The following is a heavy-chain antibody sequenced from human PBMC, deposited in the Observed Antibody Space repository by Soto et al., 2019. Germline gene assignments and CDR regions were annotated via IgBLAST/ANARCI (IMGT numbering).Heavy chain of an antibody. CDR3: ARTHLIAAATDY. D-gene: IGHD6-13*01. V-gene: IGHV4-39*07. J-gene: IGHJ4*02. CDR1: GGSISSSSYY. Sequence: SETLSLTCTVSGGSISSSSYYWGWIRQPPGKGLEWIGSIYYSGSTNYNPSLKSRVTISVDTSKNQFSLKLSSVTAADTAVYYCARTHLIAAATDYWGQGTLVTVSS. CDR2: IYYSGST.